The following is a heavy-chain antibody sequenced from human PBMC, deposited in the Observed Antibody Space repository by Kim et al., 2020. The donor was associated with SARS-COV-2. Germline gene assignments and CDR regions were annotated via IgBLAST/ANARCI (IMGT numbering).Heavy chain of an antibody. Sequence: GGSLRLSCAASGFTFSSYAMNWVRQAPGKGLEWVSTISGSGGTTYYVDSVKGRFTISRDNSKNTLYLQMNSLRAEDTAVYFCAKAQDPYYYDRSDCDYWGQGTLVTVSS. CDR2: ISGSGGTT. CDR1: GFTFSSYA. J-gene: IGHJ4*02. CDR3: AKAQDPYYYDRSDCDY. D-gene: IGHD3-22*01. V-gene: IGHV3-23*01.